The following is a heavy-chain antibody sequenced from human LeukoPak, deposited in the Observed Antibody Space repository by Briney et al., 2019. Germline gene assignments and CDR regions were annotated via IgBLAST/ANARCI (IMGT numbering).Heavy chain of an antibody. D-gene: IGHD1-26*01. CDR1: GGTFSSYA. CDR2: IIPIFGIA. Sequence: SVKVSCKASGGTFSSYAISWVRQAPGQGLEWMGRIIPIFGIANYAQKFQGRITITADKSTSTAYMVLSSLRSEDTAVYYCARDRLEWEHIEEKGFDYWGQGTLVTVSS. CDR3: ARDRLEWEHIEEKGFDY. J-gene: IGHJ4*02. V-gene: IGHV1-69*04.